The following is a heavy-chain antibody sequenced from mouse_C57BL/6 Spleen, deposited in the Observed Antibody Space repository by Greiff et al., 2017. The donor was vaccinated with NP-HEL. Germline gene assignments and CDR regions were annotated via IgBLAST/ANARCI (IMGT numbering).Heavy chain of an antibody. Sequence: EVKLMESGAELVKPGASVKLSCTASGFNIKDYYMHWVKQRTEQGLEWIGRIYPEDGETKYAPKFPGQATITADTSSNTAYLQLSSLTSEDTAVYYCARSHYYGSSYGYFDVWGTGTTVTVSS. CDR3: ARSHYYGSSYGYFDV. D-gene: IGHD1-1*01. V-gene: IGHV14-2*01. J-gene: IGHJ1*03. CDR2: IYPEDGET. CDR1: GFNIKDYY.